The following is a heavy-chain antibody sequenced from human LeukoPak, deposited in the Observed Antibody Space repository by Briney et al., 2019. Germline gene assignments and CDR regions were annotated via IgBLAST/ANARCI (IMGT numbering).Heavy chain of an antibody. CDR3: ARGSTRYEA. CDR1: GASIRSHY. V-gene: IGHV4-59*11. CDR2: IYGSGST. D-gene: IGHD2-2*01. J-gene: IGHJ5*02. Sequence: SETLSLTCTVSGASIRSHYWSWIRQPPGKGLEWIGYIYGSGSTDYNPSLKSRVTISIDTSKNQLYLKVTSVTAADTAVYYCARGSTRYEAWGQGALVTVSS.